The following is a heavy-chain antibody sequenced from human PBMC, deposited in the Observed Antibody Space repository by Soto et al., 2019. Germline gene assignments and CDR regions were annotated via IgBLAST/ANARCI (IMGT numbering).Heavy chain of an antibody. Sequence: GGSLRLSCAAPGFTFSSYAMHWVRQAPGKGLEWVAVISYDGSNKYYADSVKGRFTISRDNSKNTLYLQMNSLRAEDTAVYYCASPKAGLRLRPDFDYWGQGTLVTVSS. CDR3: ASPKAGLRLRPDFDY. CDR2: ISYDGSNK. D-gene: IGHD5-12*01. J-gene: IGHJ4*02. V-gene: IGHV3-30-3*01. CDR1: GFTFSSYA.